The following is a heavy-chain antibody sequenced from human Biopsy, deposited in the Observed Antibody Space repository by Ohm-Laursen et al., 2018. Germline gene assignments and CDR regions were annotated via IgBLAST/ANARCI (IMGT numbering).Heavy chain of an antibody. J-gene: IGHJ6*02. CDR3: VKDTNWNYVWDRPGATKGMDV. V-gene: IGHV3-9*01. CDR1: GFSFDDFA. D-gene: IGHD1-7*01. CDR2: IDWNSRNI. Sequence: SLRLSCTASGFSFDDFAMHWVRQSPGKGLEWVAGIDWNSRNINYGDSVKGRFSVSRDNAKNSLYLQMNSLRGEDTALYYCVKDTNWNYVWDRPGATKGMDVWGQGTTVTVPS.